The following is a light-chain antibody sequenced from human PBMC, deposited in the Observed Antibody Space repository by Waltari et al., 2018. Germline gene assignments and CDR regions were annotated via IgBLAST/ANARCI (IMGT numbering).Light chain of an antibody. J-gene: IGKJ1*01. CDR2: AAS. V-gene: IGKV1-39*01. CDR1: ENVNNY. CDR3: QHSYGAPWT. Sequence: DIQMTQSPSSLSASVGDRVTITCRASENVNNYLHWYQLKPGKAPKLLIYAASTLQSGFPSRCSGSGSGTDFTLTISSLQPEDVATYYCQHSYGAPWTF.